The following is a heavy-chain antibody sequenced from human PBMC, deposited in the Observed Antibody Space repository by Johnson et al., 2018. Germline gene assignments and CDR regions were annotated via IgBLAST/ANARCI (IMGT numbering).Heavy chain of an antibody. V-gene: IGHV3-23*04. CDR1: GFTFSSYA. Sequence: EVQLVESGGGLVQPGGSLRLSCAASGFTFSSYAMSWVRQAPGKGLEWVSAISGSGGSTYYADSVKGRFTISRDNSKNTLYLQMNSLRAEDTAVYYCAKGPVARAYYYYYMDVWGKGTTVTVSS. D-gene: IGHD1-26*01. CDR2: ISGSGGST. J-gene: IGHJ6*03. CDR3: AKGPVARAYYYYYMDV.